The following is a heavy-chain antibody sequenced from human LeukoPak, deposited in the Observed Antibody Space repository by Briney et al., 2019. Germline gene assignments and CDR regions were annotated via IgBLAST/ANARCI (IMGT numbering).Heavy chain of an antibody. V-gene: IGHV1-18*01. CDR2: ISAYNGNT. CDR3: ARDYSYYYDSSGSQASGY. CDR1: GYTFTSYG. J-gene: IGHJ4*02. Sequence: GASVKVSCKASGYTFTSYGISWVRQAPGQGLEWMGWISAYNGNTNYAQKLQGRVTMTTDTSTSTAYMELRSLRSDDTAVYYCARDYSYYYDSSGSQASGYWGQGTLVTVSS. D-gene: IGHD3-22*01.